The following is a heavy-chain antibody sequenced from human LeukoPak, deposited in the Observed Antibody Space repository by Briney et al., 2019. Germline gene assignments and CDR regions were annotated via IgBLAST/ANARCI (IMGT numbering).Heavy chain of an antibody. Sequence: SETLSLTCTVSGGSVTSGNYYWNWIRQPAGKGLEWIGRIYTNGGASYNPSLKSRVTISIDASKNQFSLKLSSVPAADTAVHYCPREPPGYWGQGTLVTVSS. CDR2: IYTNGGA. CDR1: GGSVTSGNYY. CDR3: PREPPGY. V-gene: IGHV4-61*02. J-gene: IGHJ4*02.